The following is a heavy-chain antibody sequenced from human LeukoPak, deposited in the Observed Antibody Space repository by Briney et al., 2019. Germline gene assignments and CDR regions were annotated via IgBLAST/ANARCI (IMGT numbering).Heavy chain of an antibody. Sequence: SETLSLTCAVYGGSFSGYYWSWIRQPPGKGLEWIGYIYYSGSTNYNPSLKSRVTISGDTSKNQFSLKLSSVTAADTAVYYCARLSRDGYNWAFDYWGQGTLVTVSS. J-gene: IGHJ4*02. V-gene: IGHV4-59*01. D-gene: IGHD5-12*01. CDR2: IYYSGST. CDR3: ARLSRDGYNWAFDY. CDR1: GGSFSGYY.